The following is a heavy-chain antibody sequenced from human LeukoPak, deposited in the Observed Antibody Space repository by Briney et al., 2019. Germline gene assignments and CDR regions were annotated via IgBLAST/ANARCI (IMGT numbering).Heavy chain of an antibody. V-gene: IGHV1-46*01. CDR2: INPSGGST. Sequence: ASVKVSCKASGYTFTSYYMHWVRQAPGQGLEWMGIINPSGGSTSYAQKFQGRVTMTRDTSTSTVYIGLSSLRSEDTAVYYCARDPGAAAGAFDIWGQGTMVTVSS. CDR1: GYTFTSYY. D-gene: IGHD6-13*01. J-gene: IGHJ3*02. CDR3: ARDPGAAAGAFDI.